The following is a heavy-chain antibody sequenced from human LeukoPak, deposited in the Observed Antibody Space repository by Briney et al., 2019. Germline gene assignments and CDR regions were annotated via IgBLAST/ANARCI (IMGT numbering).Heavy chain of an antibody. D-gene: IGHD2-15*01. J-gene: IGHJ6*02. CDR2: IWFDGRIK. Sequence: PGRSLRLSCAASGFIFSSYGMHWVRQAPGKGLEWVAVIWFDGRIKDYADSVKGRFTFSRDNSKNTLSLQMNSLRADDPAVYYCARDHAAASRGFGMDVWGQGTTVTVSS. V-gene: IGHV3-33*01. CDR3: ARDHAAASRGFGMDV. CDR1: GFIFSSYG.